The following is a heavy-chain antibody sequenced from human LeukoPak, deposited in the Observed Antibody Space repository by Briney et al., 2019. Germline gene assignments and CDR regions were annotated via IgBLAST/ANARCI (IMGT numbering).Heavy chain of an antibody. CDR3: AKDLTRITIFGVYGMDV. CDR1: GLTFSRYA. D-gene: IGHD3-3*01. V-gene: IGHV3-23*01. Sequence: GGSLRLSCAVSGLTFSRYAMSWVRQAPGKGLEWVSAISESGSGTYYADSVKGRFTISRDNSKDTLSLQMNSLRAEDTAVYYCAKDLTRITIFGVYGMDVWGQGTTVTVSS. CDR2: ISESGSGT. J-gene: IGHJ6*02.